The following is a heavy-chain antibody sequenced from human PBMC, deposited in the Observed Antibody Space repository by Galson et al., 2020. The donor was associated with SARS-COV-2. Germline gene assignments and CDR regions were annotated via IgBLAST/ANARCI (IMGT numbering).Heavy chain of an antibody. CDR1: GGSFSGYY. CDR3: ARVARVYSLGNYYYGMDV. D-gene: IGHD5-18*01. Sequence: SETLSLTCAVYGGSFSGYYWSWIRQPPGKGLEWIGEINHSGSTNYNPSLKSRVTISVDTSKNQFSLKLSSVTAADTDVYYCARVARVYSLGNYYYGMDVWGQGTTGTVPS. J-gene: IGHJ6*02. CDR2: INHSGST. V-gene: IGHV4-34*01.